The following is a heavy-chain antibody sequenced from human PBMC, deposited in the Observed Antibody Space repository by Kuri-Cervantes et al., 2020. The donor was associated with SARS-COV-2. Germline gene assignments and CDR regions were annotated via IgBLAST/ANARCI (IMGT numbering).Heavy chain of an antibody. J-gene: IGHJ6*02. V-gene: IGHV3-23*01. Sequence: GGSLRLSCAVSGFTFSSYAMSWVRQAPGKGLEWVSAISGSGGSTYYADSVKGRFTISRDNSKNTLYLQMNSLRAEDTAVYYCAKAWRGQWLASYYYGMDVWGQGTTVTVSS. CDR3: AKAWRGQWLASYYYGMDV. CDR2: ISGSGGST. CDR1: GFTFSSYA. D-gene: IGHD6-19*01.